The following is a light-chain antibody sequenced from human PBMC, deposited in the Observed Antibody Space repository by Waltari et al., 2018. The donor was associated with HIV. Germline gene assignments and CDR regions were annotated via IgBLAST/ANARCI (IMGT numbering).Light chain of an antibody. CDR3: SSYAGINTYVL. J-gene: IGLJ2*01. CDR1: SSDVGGNNY. CDR2: EVY. V-gene: IGLV2-8*01. Sequence: QYALTQPPSASGSPGQSVTIPCTGTSSDVGGNNYVPWYQQYPGKAPRLMIYEVYKRPSGVPHRFSGSKSGNTASLTVSGLQAEDEANYYCSSYAGINTYVLFGGGTKLTVL.